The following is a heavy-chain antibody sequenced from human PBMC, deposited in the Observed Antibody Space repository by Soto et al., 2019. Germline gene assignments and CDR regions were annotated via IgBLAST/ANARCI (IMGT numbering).Heavy chain of an antibody. V-gene: IGHV3-11*01. CDR2: ISNTGSTK. Sequence: GGSVKRSSVVCGFCLSIYYMSGIRQAPGKGLEWISYISNTGSTKYYADSVKGRFTISRDNAKNSLYLQMNSLRGEDTAVYYCARDYYGDYSLDYWGQGTLVTVS. CDR1: GFCLSIYY. CDR3: ARDYYGDYSLDY. D-gene: IGHD4-17*01. J-gene: IGHJ4*02.